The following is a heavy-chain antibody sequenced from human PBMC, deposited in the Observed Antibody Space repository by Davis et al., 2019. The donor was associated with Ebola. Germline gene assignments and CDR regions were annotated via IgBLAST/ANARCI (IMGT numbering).Heavy chain of an antibody. CDR3: AREGDYYGSGSYYR. V-gene: IGHV4-4*02. Sequence: PSETLSLTCAVSGGSISSSNWWSWVRQPPGKGLEWIGEIYHSGSTNYNPSLKSRVTRSVDKSKNQFSLKLSSVTAADTAVYYCAREGDYYGSGSYYRWGQGTLVTVAS. CDR1: GGSISSSNW. CDR2: IYHSGST. J-gene: IGHJ4*02. D-gene: IGHD3-10*01.